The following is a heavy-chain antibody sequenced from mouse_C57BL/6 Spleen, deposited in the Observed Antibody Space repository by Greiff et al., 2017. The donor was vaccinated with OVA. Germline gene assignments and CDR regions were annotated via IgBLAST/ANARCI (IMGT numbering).Heavy chain of an antibody. CDR1: GFTFSDYG. D-gene: IGHD2-4*01. Sequence: EVKLQESGGGLVKPGGSLKLSCAASGFTFSDYGMHWVRQAPEKGLEWVAYISSGSSTIYYADTVKGRFTISRDNAKNTLFLQMTSLRSEDTAMYYCARTDYDDYYYAMDYWGQGTSVTVSS. V-gene: IGHV5-17*01. J-gene: IGHJ4*01. CDR3: ARTDYDDYYYAMDY. CDR2: ISSGSSTI.